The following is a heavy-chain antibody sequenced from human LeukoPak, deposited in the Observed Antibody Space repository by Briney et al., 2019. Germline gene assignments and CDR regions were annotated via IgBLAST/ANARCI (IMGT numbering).Heavy chain of an antibody. Sequence: PGGSLRLSCAASGITVSSNYMTWVRQAPGKGLEWVSVIYIGDNTYYAHSVKGRFTIFRDNSKNTLYLQMNRLRAEDTAVYYCARGDIGPHYFDYWGQGTLVTVSS. CDR1: GITVSSNY. CDR2: IYIGDNT. CDR3: ARGDIGPHYFDY. V-gene: IGHV3-66*01. J-gene: IGHJ4*02. D-gene: IGHD3-10*01.